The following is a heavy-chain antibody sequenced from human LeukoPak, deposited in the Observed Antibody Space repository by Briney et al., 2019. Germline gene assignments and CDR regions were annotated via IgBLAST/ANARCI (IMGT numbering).Heavy chain of an antibody. D-gene: IGHD3-3*01. CDR3: ARGRDNYDFWSGLTSYYFDY. V-gene: IGHV3-7*01. CDR2: IKQDGSEK. CDR1: GFTFSSYW. J-gene: IGHJ4*02. Sequence: GGSLRLSCAASGFTFSSYWMSWVRQAPGTGLEWVANIKQDGSEKYYVDSVKGRFTISRDNAKNSLYLQMNSLRAEDTAVYYCARGRDNYDFWSGLTSYYFDYWGQGTLVTVSS.